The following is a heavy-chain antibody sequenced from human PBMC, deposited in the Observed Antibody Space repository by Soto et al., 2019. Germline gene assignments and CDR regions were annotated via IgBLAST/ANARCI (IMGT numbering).Heavy chain of an antibody. Sequence: QLQLQESGPGLVKPSETLSLTCTVSGGSISSSSYYWGWIRQPPGKGLEWIGSIYYSGSTYYNPSLKRRVTISVDTSKNQFSLKLSSVTAEDTAVYYCARQTYYDFWSGYYPYYYYYMDVWGKGTTVTVSS. V-gene: IGHV4-39*01. D-gene: IGHD3-3*01. J-gene: IGHJ6*03. CDR3: ARQTYYDFWSGYYPYYYYYMDV. CDR2: IYYSGST. CDR1: GGSISSSSYY.